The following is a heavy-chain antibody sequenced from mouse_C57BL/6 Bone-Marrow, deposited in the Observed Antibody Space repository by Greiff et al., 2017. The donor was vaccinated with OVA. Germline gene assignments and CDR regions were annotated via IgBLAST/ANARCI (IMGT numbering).Heavy chain of an antibody. CDR2: IDPSDSYT. J-gene: IGHJ2*01. CDR3: ARGLGQSFDY. D-gene: IGHD3-1*01. Sequence: QVQLQQPGAELVMPGASVKLSCKASGYTFTSYWMHWVKQRPGQGLEWIGAIDPSDSYTNYNQKFKGKSTLTVDKSSSTAYMQLSSLTSEDAAVYYCARGLGQSFDYWGQGTALTVSS. V-gene: IGHV1-69*01. CDR1: GYTFTSYW.